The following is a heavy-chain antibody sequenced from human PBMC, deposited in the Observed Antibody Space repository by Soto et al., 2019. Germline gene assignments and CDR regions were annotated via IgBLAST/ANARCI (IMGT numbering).Heavy chain of an antibody. CDR2: IIPIFGTA. J-gene: IGHJ4*02. CDR1: GGTVSSYA. V-gene: IGHV1-69*13. Sequence: GASVKVSGKASGGTVSSYAISWVRQAPGQGLEWMGGIIPIFGTANYAQKFQGRVTITADESTSTVYMELSSLRSEDTAVYYCARGVHYDSTGYYYLYWGQGTLVTV. CDR3: ARGVHYDSTGYYYLY. D-gene: IGHD3-22*01.